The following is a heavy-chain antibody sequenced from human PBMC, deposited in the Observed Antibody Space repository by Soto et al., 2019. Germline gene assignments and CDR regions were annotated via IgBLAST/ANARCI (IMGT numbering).Heavy chain of an antibody. V-gene: IGHV1-2*04. J-gene: IGHJ4*02. CDR1: GYTFTGYY. Sequence: ASVKVSCKASGYTFTGYYMHWVRQAPGQGLEWMGWINPNSGGTNYAQKFQGWVTMTRDTSISTAYMELSRLRSDDTAVYYCARGGRDIVVVVTANYFDYWGQGTLVTVSS. CDR2: INPNSGGT. D-gene: IGHD2-15*01. CDR3: ARGGRDIVVVVTANYFDY.